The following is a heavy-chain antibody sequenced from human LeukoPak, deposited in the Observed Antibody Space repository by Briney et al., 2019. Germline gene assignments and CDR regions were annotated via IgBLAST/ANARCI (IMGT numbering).Heavy chain of an antibody. CDR3: ARRYNWNDRWD. V-gene: IGHV4-39*07. D-gene: IGHD1-1*01. Sequence: SETLSLTCTVSGGSISSTNYYWGWIRQPPGKGLEWIGSIYYSGSTYYNPSLKSRLTISLDTSKNQFSLRLSSVTAADTAFYYCARRYNWNDRWDWGQGTLVTVSP. CDR1: GGSISSTNYY. J-gene: IGHJ4*02. CDR2: IYYSGST.